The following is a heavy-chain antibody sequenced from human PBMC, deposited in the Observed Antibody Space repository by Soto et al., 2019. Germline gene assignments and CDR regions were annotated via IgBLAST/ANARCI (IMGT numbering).Heavy chain of an antibody. D-gene: IGHD6-25*01. J-gene: IGHJ3*02. V-gene: IGHV4-39*01. CDR3: ARQQLRLLRGAFDI. CDR2: IYYSGST. CDR1: GGSISSSSYY. Sequence: PSETLSLTCTVSGGSISSSSYYWGWIRQPPGKGLEWIGSIYYSGSTYYNPSLKSRVTISVDTSKNQFSLKLSSVTAADTAVYYCARQQLRLLRGAFDIWGQGTMVTVSS.